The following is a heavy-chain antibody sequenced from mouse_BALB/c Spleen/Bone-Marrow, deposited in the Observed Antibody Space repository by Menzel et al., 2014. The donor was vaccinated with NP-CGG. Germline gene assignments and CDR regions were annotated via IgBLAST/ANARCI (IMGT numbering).Heavy chain of an antibody. D-gene: IGHD2-14*01. V-gene: IGHV5-4*02. CDR3: VRDGDYRYAY. CDR2: ISDGGAYT. Sequence: EVKVVESGGGLVKPGGSLKLSCAASGFAFSDYYIYWVRQTPEKRLEWVATISDGGAYTYYPDTVKGRFTISRDNAENNLYLQMNGLKSEDTAMYHCVRDGDYRYAYWGQGTLVTVSA. CDR1: GFAFSDYY. J-gene: IGHJ3*01.